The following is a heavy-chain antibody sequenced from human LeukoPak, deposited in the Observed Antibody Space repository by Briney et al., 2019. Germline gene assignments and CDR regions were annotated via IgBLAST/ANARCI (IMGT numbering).Heavy chain of an antibody. J-gene: IGHJ4*02. D-gene: IGHD3-22*01. V-gene: IGHV1-2*02. CDR2: INPNSGGT. CDR3: AKDRDSSGYYFPYFDY. CDR1: GYTFTGYY. Sequence: ASVKVSCKASGYTFTGYYMHWVRQAPGQGLEWMGWINPNSGGTNYAQKFQGRVTMTRDTSISTAYMELSRLRSDDTAVYYCAKDRDSSGYYFPYFDYWGQGTLVTVSS.